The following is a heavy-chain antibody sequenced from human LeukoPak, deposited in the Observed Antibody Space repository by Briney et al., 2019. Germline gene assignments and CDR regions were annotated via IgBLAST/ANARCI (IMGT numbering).Heavy chain of an antibody. J-gene: IGHJ4*02. CDR3: ASSGGYSGPGAY. CDR2: ISYDGSNK. CDR1: GFTFSSYA. Sequence: GGSLRLSCAASGFTFSSYAMHWVRQAPGKGLEWVAVISYDGSNKYYADSVKGRFTISRDNSKNTLYLQMNSLRAEDTAVYYCASSGGYSGPGAYWGQGTLVTVSS. V-gene: IGHV3-30-3*01. D-gene: IGHD5-12*01.